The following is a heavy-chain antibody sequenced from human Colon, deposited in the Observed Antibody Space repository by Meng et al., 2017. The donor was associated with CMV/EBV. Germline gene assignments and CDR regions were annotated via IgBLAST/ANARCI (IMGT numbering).Heavy chain of an antibody. CDR1: GFIVSSTH. D-gene: IGHD1-26*01. CDR2: IYSGGST. Sequence: VESGGDLVQPGGSLRLSCAGSGFIVSSTHMSWVRQAPGKGLEWVSVIYSGGSTFYADSVKGRFTISRDNSKNTLYLQMNSLSAEDTAVYYCARGYSGTSSWGQGTLVTVSS. CDR3: ARGYSGTSS. V-gene: IGHV3-66*01. J-gene: IGHJ4*02.